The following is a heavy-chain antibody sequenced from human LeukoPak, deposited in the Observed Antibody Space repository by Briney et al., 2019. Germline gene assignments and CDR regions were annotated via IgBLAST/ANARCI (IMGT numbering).Heavy chain of an antibody. V-gene: IGHV4-4*07. CDR3: ARGDFRSGYSAIL. CDR2: IYTSGST. D-gene: IGHD3-3*01. CDR1: GGSISSYY. Sequence: KPSETLSLTCTVSGGSISSYYWSWIRQSAGKGLEWIGRIYTSGSTNYNPSLKSRVTMSVDTSKNQFSLELSSVTAADTAVYYCARGDFRSGYSAILWGQGTLVTVSS. J-gene: IGHJ4*02.